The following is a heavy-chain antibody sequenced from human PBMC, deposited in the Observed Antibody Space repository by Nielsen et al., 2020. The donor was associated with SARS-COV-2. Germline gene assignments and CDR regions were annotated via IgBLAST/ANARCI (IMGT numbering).Heavy chain of an antibody. CDR2: INYSGST. D-gene: IGHD6-19*01. CDR1: GGSISSSSYY. V-gene: IGHV4-39*01. CDR3: ARLGVAVAGTFDY. Sequence: SETLSLTCTVSGGSISSSSYYWGWIRQPPGKGLEWIGSINYSGSTYYNPSLKSRVTISVDTSKNQFSLKLSSVTAADTAVYYCARLGVAVAGTFDYWGQGTLVTVSS. J-gene: IGHJ4*02.